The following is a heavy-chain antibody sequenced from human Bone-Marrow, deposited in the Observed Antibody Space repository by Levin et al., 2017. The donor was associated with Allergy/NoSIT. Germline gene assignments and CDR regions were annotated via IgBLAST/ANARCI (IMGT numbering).Heavy chain of an antibody. Sequence: QAGGSLRLSCAASGFIFSSYTMNWVRQAPGQGLEWVAFVYTTDRTVDYADPVKGRFTISRDNAKNSLYLQMNSLRVEDTAVYYCVRDHAWAFDYWGQGTLVTVSS. CDR2: VYTTDRTV. CDR1: GFIFSSYT. CDR3: VRDHAWAFDY. J-gene: IGHJ4*02. D-gene: IGHD2-2*01. V-gene: IGHV3-48*04.